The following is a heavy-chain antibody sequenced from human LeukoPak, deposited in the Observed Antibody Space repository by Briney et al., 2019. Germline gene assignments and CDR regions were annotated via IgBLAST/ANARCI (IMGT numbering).Heavy chain of an antibody. CDR1: GFTFSSYW. CDR2: ISYDGSNK. J-gene: IGHJ4*02. CDR3: ARSYSSSNDY. D-gene: IGHD6-6*01. V-gene: IGHV3-30-3*01. Sequence: GGSLRLSCAASGFTFSSYWMSWVRQAPGKGLEWVAVISYDGSNKYYADSVKGRFTISRDNSKNTLYLQMNSLRAEDTAVYYCARSYSSSNDYWGQGTLVTVSS.